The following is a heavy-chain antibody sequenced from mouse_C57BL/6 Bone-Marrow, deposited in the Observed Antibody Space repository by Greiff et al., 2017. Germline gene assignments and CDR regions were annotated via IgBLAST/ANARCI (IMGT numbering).Heavy chain of an antibody. D-gene: IGHD2-2*01. J-gene: IGHJ2*01. CDR2: IDPSDSYT. CDR1: GYTFTSYW. CDR3: ARGGLRRSDY. Sequence: VQLQQSGAELVRPGTSVKLSCKASGYTFTSYWMHWVKQRPGQGLEWIGVIDPSDSYTNYNQKFKGKATLTVDTSSSTAYMQLSSLTSEDAAVYYCARGGLRRSDYWGQGTTLTVSS. V-gene: IGHV1-59*01.